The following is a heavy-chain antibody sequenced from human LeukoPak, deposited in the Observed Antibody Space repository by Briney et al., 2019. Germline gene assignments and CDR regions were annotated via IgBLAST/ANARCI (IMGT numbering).Heavy chain of an antibody. Sequence: ASVKVSCKASGYTFTGYYMHWVRQAPGQGLEWMGRINPKSGGTNHAQKFQGRVTMTRDTSISTAYMELSSLRSDDTAVYFCARETYNGRYYYFDYWGQGTLVTVSS. J-gene: IGHJ4*02. CDR3: ARETYNGRYYYFDY. CDR2: INPKSGGT. V-gene: IGHV1-2*06. CDR1: GYTFTGYY. D-gene: IGHD1-26*01.